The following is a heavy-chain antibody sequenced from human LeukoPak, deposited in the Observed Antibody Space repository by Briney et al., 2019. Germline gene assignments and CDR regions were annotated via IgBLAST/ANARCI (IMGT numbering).Heavy chain of an antibody. CDR3: ARDTRWGGEDFDY. CDR1: GFTFSSYW. V-gene: IGHV3-7*04. Sequence: GGSLRLSCAAFGFTFSSYWMSWVRQAPGKGLEWVANIKQDGSEKYYVDSVKGRFTISRDNAKNSPYLQMNSLRAEDTAVYYCARDTRWGGEDFDYWGQGTLVTVSS. J-gene: IGHJ4*02. D-gene: IGHD2-2*01. CDR2: IKQDGSEK.